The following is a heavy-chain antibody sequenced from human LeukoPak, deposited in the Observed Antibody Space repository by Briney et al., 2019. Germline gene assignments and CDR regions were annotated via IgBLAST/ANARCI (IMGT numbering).Heavy chain of an antibody. Sequence: SETLSLTCAVYGGSFSGYYWSWIRQPPGKGLEWIGEINHSGSTNYNPSLKSRVTISVDTSKNQFSLKLSSVTAADTAVYHCARGSPYDFWSGYYPHRPYYFDYWGQGTLVTVSS. CDR2: INHSGST. D-gene: IGHD3-3*01. CDR1: GGSFSGYY. V-gene: IGHV4-34*01. J-gene: IGHJ4*02. CDR3: ARGSPYDFWSGYYPHRPYYFDY.